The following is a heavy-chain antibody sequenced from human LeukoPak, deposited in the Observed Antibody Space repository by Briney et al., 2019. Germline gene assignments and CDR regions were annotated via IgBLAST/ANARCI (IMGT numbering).Heavy chain of an antibody. D-gene: IGHD2-15*01. CDR3: ARDGDDIVVVVAASAIRGAFDY. Sequence: GGSLRLSCAASGFTFISYAMHWVRQAPGKGLEWVAVISYDGSNKYYADSVKGRFTISRDNSKNTLYLQMNSLRAEDTAVYYCARDGDDIVVVVAASAIRGAFDYWGQGTLVTVSS. CDR2: ISYDGSNK. V-gene: IGHV3-30*04. CDR1: GFTFISYA. J-gene: IGHJ4*02.